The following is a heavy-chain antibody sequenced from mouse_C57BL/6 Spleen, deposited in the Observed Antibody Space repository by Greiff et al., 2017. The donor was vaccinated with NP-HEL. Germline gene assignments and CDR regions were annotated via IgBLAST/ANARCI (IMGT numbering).Heavy chain of an antibody. CDR2: IYPGDGDT. CDR3: ARSGITTVVDY. J-gene: IGHJ2*01. V-gene: IGHV1-80*01. CDR1: GYAFSSYW. Sequence: VKLMESGAELVKPGASVKISCKASGYAFSSYWMNWVKQRPGKGLEWIGQIYPGDGDTNYNGKFKGKATLTADKSSSTAYMQLSSLTSEDSAVYFCARSGITTVVDYWGQGTTLTVSS. D-gene: IGHD1-1*01.